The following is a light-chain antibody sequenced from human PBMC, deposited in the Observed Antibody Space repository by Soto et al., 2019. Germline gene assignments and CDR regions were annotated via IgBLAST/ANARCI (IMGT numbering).Light chain of an antibody. CDR3: QQYNSWPPAA. J-gene: IGKJ2*01. Sequence: EIVLTQSPATLSVSPGERATLSCSASQSIGSTLAWYQQKPGQAPRLLIYGASTRAKGIPARFSGSGSGTEFTLTISSLQSEDFVVYFCQQYNSWPPAAFGQGTKLEIK. CDR1: QSIGST. V-gene: IGKV3-15*01. CDR2: GAS.